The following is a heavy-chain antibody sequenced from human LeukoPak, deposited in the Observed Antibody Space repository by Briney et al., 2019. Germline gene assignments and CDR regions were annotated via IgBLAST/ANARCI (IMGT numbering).Heavy chain of an antibody. CDR2: IAYDGRNK. J-gene: IGHJ4*02. CDR1: GFTFSNYA. Sequence: QPGRSLRLSCAASGFTFSNYAMHWVRQAPGKGLEWVAVIAYDGRNKYNADSVKGRFTISRDNSKNTLYLQMNSLRTEDTAVYYCAREWELLWYFDYWGQGTLVTVSS. CDR3: AREWELLWYFDY. V-gene: IGHV3-30*04. D-gene: IGHD1-26*01.